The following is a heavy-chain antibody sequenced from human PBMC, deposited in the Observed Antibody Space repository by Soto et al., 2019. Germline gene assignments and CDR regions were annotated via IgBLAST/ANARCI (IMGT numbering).Heavy chain of an antibody. Sequence: TGGSLRLSCAASGFTFSSYWMSWVRQAPGKGLEWVANIKQDGSEKYYVDSVKGRFTISRDNAKNSLYLQMNSLRAEDTAVYYCARDTSLGRWLRPNYMDVWGQGTKVTVSS. V-gene: IGHV3-7*01. D-gene: IGHD5-12*01. CDR3: ARDTSLGRWLRPNYMDV. CDR2: IKQDGSEK. J-gene: IGHJ6*02. CDR1: GFTFSSYW.